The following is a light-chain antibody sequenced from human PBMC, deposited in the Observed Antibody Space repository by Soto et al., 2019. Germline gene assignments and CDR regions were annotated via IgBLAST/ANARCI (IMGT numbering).Light chain of an antibody. Sequence: DIQMTQSPSSLSASVGDTVTITCQACQDISHYLNWYQQKPGKALKLLIYDASNLNPGVPSRFRGSGSGTEVSVNITSLQPEDVATYYCQQYDDLPITFGQGTRLEI. CDR2: DAS. CDR3: QQYDDLPIT. J-gene: IGKJ5*01. CDR1: QDISHY. V-gene: IGKV1-33*01.